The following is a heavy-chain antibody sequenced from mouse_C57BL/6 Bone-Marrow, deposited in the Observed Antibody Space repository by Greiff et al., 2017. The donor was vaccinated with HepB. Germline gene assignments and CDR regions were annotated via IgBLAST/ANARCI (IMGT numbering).Heavy chain of an antibody. V-gene: IGHV5-4*03. CDR1: GFTFSSYA. D-gene: IGHD1-1*01. J-gene: IGHJ3*01. CDR3: ARGYYGSSPWFAY. CDR2: ISDGGSYT. Sequence: EVKLVESGGGLVKPGGSLKLSCAASGFTFSSYAMSWVRQTPEKRLEWVATISDGGSYTYYPDNVKGRFTISRDNAKNNLYLQMSHLKSEDTAMYYCARGYYGSSPWFAYWGQGTLVTVSA.